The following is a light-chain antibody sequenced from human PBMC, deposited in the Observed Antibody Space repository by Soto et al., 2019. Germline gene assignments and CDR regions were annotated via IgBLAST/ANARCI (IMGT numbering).Light chain of an antibody. CDR3: SSYAGSNNVL. Sequence: QSVLTQPPSASGSPGQSVAISCTGTSSDVGGYNFVSWYQQHPGKVPKVLLYEVFKRASGVPDRFSGSKSGNTASLTVSGLQAEDEADYYCSSYAGSNNVLFGGGTKLTVL. V-gene: IGLV2-8*01. CDR1: SSDVGGYNF. CDR2: EVF. J-gene: IGLJ2*01.